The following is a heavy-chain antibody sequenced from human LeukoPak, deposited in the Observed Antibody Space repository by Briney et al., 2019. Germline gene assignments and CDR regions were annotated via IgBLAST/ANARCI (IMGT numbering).Heavy chain of an antibody. CDR1: GGSINNYY. V-gene: IGHV4-59*01. D-gene: IGHD5-24*01. CDR3: TRDRRDGYNYVDV. Sequence: PSETLSLTCTASGGSINNYYWSWIRQPPGKGLEWIGYISYSGSTDYNPSLKSRVTMSVDTSKNQFSLKLKSVTPADTAIYYCTRDRRDGYNYVDVWGQGTLVTVSS. CDR2: ISYSGST. J-gene: IGHJ4*02.